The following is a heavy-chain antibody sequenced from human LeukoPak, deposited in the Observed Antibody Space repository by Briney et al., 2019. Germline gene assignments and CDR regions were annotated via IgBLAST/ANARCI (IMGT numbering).Heavy chain of an antibody. CDR1: GGSISSSNW. D-gene: IGHD1-14*01. J-gene: IGHJ6*03. CDR3: ARTLRRAYYYYYMDV. CDR2: IYHSGST. V-gene: IGHV4-4*02. Sequence: SETLSLTCAVSGGSISSSNWWSWVRQPPGKGLEWIGEIYHSGSTNYNPSLKSRVTISVDKSKNQFSLKLSSVTAADTAVYYCARTLRRAYYYYYMDVWGKGPRSPSP.